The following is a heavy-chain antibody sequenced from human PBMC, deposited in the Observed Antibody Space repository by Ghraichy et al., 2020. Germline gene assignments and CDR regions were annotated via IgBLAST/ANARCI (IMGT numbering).Heavy chain of an antibody. V-gene: IGHV3-66*02. Sequence: GGSLRLSCAASGFTVSSNYMSWVRQAPGKGLEWVSVIYSGGSTYYADSVKGRFTISRDNSKNTLYLQMNSLRAEDTAVYYCARDRGYDLWSYYYYYYYMDVWGKGTTVTVSS. D-gene: IGHD5-12*01. CDR2: IYSGGST. CDR3: ARDRGYDLWSYYYYYYYMDV. CDR1: GFTVSSNY. J-gene: IGHJ6*03.